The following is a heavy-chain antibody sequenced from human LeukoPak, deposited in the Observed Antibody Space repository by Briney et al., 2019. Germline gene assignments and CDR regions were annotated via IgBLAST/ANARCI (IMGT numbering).Heavy chain of an antibody. V-gene: IGHV3-30*01. CDR3: ASGITGSSMVGY. D-gene: IGHD1-20*01. Sequence: PGGSLRLSCAASGFTFSSYAMHWVRQAPGKGLEGVAVISYDGSNKYYADSVKGRFTISRDNSKNTLYLQMNSLRAEDTAVYYCASGITGSSMVGYWGQGTLVTVSS. CDR2: ISYDGSNK. J-gene: IGHJ4*02. CDR1: GFTFSSYA.